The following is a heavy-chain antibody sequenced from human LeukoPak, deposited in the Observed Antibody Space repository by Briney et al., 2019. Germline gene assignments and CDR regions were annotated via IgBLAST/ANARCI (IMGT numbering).Heavy chain of an antibody. CDR1: GYTFTSYY. D-gene: IGHD1-26*01. J-gene: IGHJ4*02. Sequence: ASVKVSCKASGYTFTSYYMHWVRQAPGQGLEWMGIINPSGGSPVYAQTFQGRFTMTRGTSTSTVYMELSSLRSEDTAVYFCTRSAIVGAPGDFDYWGQGTLVTVSS. CDR2: INPSGGSP. CDR3: TRSAIVGAPGDFDY. V-gene: IGHV1-46*03.